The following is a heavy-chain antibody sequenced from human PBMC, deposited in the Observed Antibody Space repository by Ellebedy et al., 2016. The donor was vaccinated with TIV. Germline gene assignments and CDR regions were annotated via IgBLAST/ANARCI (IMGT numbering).Heavy chain of an antibody. CDR3: ARGGGNVIGVDYYYGMDV. V-gene: IGHV3-33*01. D-gene: IGHD4-23*01. CDR2: IWYDGSNK. J-gene: IGHJ6*02. CDR1: GFTFSSYG. Sequence: GGSLRLSXAASGFTFSSYGMHWVRQAPGKGLEWVAVIWYDGSNKYYADSVKGRFTISRDNSKNTLYLQMNSLRAEDTAVYYCARGGGNVIGVDYYYGMDVWGQGTTVTVSS.